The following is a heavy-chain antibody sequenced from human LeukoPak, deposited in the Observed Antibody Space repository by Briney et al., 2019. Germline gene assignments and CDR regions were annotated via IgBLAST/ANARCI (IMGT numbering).Heavy chain of an antibody. D-gene: IGHD3-22*01. Sequence: PSETLSLTCTVSGGSISSGDYYWSWIRQPPGKGLEWIGYIYYSGSTYYNPSLKSRVTISVDTSKNQFSLKLSSVTAADTAVYYCARGARDYYYDNSGYYYWGQGTLVTVSS. CDR3: ARGARDYYYDNSGYYY. J-gene: IGHJ4*02. V-gene: IGHV4-30-4*01. CDR1: GGSISSGDYY. CDR2: IYYSGST.